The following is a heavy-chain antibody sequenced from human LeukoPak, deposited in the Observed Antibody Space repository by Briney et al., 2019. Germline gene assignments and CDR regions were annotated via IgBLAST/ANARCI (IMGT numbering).Heavy chain of an antibody. V-gene: IGHV4-59*01. J-gene: IGHJ4*02. Sequence: PSETLSLTCTVSGGSISSYYWSWLRQPPGKGLEWIGYIYYSGSTNYNPSLKSRVTISVDTSKNQFSLKLSSVTAADTAVYYCARGSIHDYVWGSYDYWGQGTLVTVSS. CDR3: ARGSIHDYVWGSYDY. D-gene: IGHD3-16*01. CDR2: IYYSGST. CDR1: GGSISSYY.